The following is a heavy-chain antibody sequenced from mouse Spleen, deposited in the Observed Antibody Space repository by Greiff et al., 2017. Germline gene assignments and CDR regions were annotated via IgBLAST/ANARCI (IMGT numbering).Heavy chain of an antibody. CDR2: ISTYYGDA. J-gene: IGHJ1*01. Sequence: VQLQQSGAELVRPGVSVKISCKGSGYTFTDYAMHWVKQSHAKSLEWIGVISTYYGDASYNQKFKGKATMTVDKSSSTAYMELARLTSEDSAIYYCAMGLLRSGGYFDVWGAGTTVTVSS. CDR3: AMGLLRSGGYFDV. D-gene: IGHD1-1*01. CDR1: GYTFTDYA. V-gene: IGHV1S137*01.